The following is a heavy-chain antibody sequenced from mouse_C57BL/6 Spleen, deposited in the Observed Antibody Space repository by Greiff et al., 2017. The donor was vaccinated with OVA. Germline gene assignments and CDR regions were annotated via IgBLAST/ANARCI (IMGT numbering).Heavy chain of an antibody. CDR3: ARELET. D-gene: IGHD4-1*01. V-gene: IGHV3-6*01. J-gene: IGHJ2*01. Sequence: EVQRVESGPGLVKPSQSLSLTCSVTGYSITSGYYWNWIRQFPGNKLEWMGYISYDGSNNYNPSLKNRISITRDTSKNQFFLKLNSVTTEDTATYYCARELETWGQGTTLTVSS. CDR2: ISYDGSN. CDR1: GYSITSGYY.